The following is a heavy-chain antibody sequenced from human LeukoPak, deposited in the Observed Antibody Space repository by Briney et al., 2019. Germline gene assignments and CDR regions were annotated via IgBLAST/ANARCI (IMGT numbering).Heavy chain of an antibody. J-gene: IGHJ4*02. D-gene: IGHD2-8*01. CDR2: INPSGGST. Sequence: ASVKVSCKASGGTFSSYAISWVRQAPGQGLEWMGIINPSGGSTSYAQKFHGRVTMTRDTSTSTVYMELSSLRSEDTAVYYCARGTNVDYWGQGTLVTVSS. V-gene: IGHV1-46*01. CDR3: ARGTNVDY. CDR1: GGTFSSYA.